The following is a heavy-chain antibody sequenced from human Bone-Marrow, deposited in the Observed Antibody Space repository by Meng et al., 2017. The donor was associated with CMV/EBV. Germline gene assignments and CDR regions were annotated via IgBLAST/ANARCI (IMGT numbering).Heavy chain of an antibody. CDR2: INHSRST. D-gene: IGHD6-13*01. CDR3: ARARLRSSWYSSRTNWYFDL. CDR1: GGSFSGYY. J-gene: IGHJ2*01. Sequence: SETLSLTCAVYGGSFSGYYWSWIRQPPGKGLEWIGEINHSRSTNYNPSLKSRVTISVDTSKNQFSLKLSSVTAADTAVYYCARARLRSSWYSSRTNWYFDLWGRGTLVTVSS. V-gene: IGHV4-34*01.